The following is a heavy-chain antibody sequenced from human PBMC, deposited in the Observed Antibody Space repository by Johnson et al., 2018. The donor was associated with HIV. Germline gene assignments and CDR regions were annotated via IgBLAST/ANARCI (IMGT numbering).Heavy chain of an antibody. J-gene: IGHJ3*02. Sequence: EVHLVESGGGLVQPGGSLRLSCAASGFTVSSYYMTWVRQAPGKGLEWVSVFFGGDGTYYADSVRGRFIISRDNSKNTLYLQMNSLRAEDTAVYYCARACRDGYTCDVYDIWGQGTMVTVSS. D-gene: IGHD5-24*01. CDR3: ARACRDGYTCDVYDI. CDR1: GFTVSSYY. V-gene: IGHV3-66*01. CDR2: FFGGDGT.